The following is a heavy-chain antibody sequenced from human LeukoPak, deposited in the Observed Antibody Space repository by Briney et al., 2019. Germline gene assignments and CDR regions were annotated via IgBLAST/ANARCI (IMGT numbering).Heavy chain of an antibody. CDR1: GYSISSGYY. J-gene: IGHJ4*02. Sequence: SETLSLTCAVSGYSISSGYYWGWIRQPPGKGLEWIGSIYHSGSTYYNPSLKSRVTISVDTSKNQFSLKLSSVTAADTAVYYCASTGITALFDYWGQGTLVTVSS. CDR2: IYHSGST. CDR3: ASTGITALFDY. D-gene: IGHD1-7*01. V-gene: IGHV4-38-2*01.